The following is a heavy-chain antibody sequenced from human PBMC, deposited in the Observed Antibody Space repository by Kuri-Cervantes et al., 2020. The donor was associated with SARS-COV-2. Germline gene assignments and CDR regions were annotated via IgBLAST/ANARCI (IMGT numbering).Heavy chain of an antibody. CDR2: ISHDGSKR. CDR3: AKDLGVPAAIEMFYYYYGMDV. Sequence: GESLKISCASSGFTLSTYGMHWVRQAPGKGLEWVAVISHDGSKRHYADSVKGRFTISRDNSKNTLYLQMNSLRAEDTAVYYCAKDLGVPAAIEMFYYYYGMDVWGQGTTVTVSS. CDR1: GFTLSTYG. V-gene: IGHV3-30*18. D-gene: IGHD2-2*01. J-gene: IGHJ6*02.